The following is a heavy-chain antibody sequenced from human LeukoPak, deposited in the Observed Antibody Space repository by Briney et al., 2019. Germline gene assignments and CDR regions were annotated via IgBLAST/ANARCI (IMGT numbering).Heavy chain of an antibody. CDR2: ISWNSGSI. CDR1: GFTFDDYA. V-gene: IGHV3-9*01. D-gene: IGHD2-2*02. J-gene: IGHJ4*02. CDR3: AKGYCSSTSCYKDY. Sequence: GGSLRLSCAASGFTFDDYAMHWVRQAPGKGLEWVSGISWNSGSIGYADSVKGRFTISRDNAKNSLYLQMNSLRAEDTALYYCAKGYCSSTSCYKDYWGQGTLVTVSS.